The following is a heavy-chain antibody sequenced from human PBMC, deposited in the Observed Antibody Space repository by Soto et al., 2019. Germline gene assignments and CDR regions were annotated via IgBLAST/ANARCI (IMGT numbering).Heavy chain of an antibody. V-gene: IGHV4-59*08. Sequence: ASETLSLTCTVSGGSIRNYYWSWVRQPPGKGLVWIGDIYYTGSTNYNPSLKSRVNISADTSKNQFSLKLSSVTAADTAVYYCAKPAGVWRGGALPFQPRGQGPPGNV. J-gene: IGHJ1*01. D-gene: IGHD3-3*01. CDR1: GGSIRNYY. CDR2: IYYTGST. CDR3: AKPAGVWRGGALPFQP.